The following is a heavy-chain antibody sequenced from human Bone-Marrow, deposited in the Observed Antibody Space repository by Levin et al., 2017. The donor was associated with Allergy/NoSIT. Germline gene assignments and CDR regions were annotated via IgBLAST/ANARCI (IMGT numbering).Heavy chain of an antibody. Sequence: PGGSLRLSCTASGFTFSGSAMHWVRQASGKGLEWVARIRSKVNNYATTYAASVEGRFTISRDDSQNTASLQMNSLKTEDTAVYYWTRSLEGNRPMGSWGQGTLVTVSS. D-gene: IGHD3-10*01. J-gene: IGHJ4*02. CDR2: IRSKVNNYAT. CDR3: TRSLEGNRPMGS. V-gene: IGHV3-73*01. CDR1: GFTFSGSA.